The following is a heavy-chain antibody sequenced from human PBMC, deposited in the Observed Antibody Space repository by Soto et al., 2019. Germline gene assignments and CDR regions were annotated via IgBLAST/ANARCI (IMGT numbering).Heavy chain of an antibody. CDR2: ISGSGGST. V-gene: IGHV3-23*01. D-gene: IGHD3-22*01. J-gene: IGHJ4*02. Sequence: PWGSLRLSCAASRFTFNEYAMSCVRQAPWKGLEWVSAISGSGGSTYYADSVKGRFTISRDNSKNTLYLQMNSLRAEDTAVYYCAKDSGSYYDSKFVYSFDYWGQGTLVTVSS. CDR1: RFTFNEYA. CDR3: AKDSGSYYDSKFVYSFDY.